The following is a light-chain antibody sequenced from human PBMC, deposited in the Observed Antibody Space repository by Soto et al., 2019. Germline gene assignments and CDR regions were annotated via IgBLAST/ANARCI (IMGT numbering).Light chain of an antibody. CDR1: QSISSY. J-gene: IGKJ1*01. Sequence: DIQMTHSPSSLSASVLDIVTITFRASQSISSYLNWYQQKPGKAPKLLIYAASSLQSGVPSRFSGSGSGTDFTLTISSLQPEDFATYYCQQYERYSTFGQGTKVDIK. CDR2: AAS. V-gene: IGKV1-39*01. CDR3: QQYERYST.